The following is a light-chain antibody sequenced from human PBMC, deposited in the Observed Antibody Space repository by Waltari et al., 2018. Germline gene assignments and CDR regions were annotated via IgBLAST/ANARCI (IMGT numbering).Light chain of an antibody. Sequence: IQMPKNPSTLSASLGDRVTITCRASQSISSWLAWYQQKPGKAPKLLIYKASSLESGVPSRFSGSGSGTEFTLTISSLQPDDFATYYCQQYGTFGQGTKLEIK. J-gene: IGKJ2*02. CDR3: QQYGT. V-gene: IGKV1-5*03. CDR1: QSISSW. CDR2: KAS.